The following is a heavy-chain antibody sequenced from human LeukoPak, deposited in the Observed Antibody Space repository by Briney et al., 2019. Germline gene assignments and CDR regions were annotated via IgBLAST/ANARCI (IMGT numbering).Heavy chain of an antibody. CDR1: GYTFTSYA. CDR3: AKSYRVDDFWSGYYYAPVYMDV. V-gene: IGHV1-3*03. CDR2: INAGNGNT. J-gene: IGHJ6*03. D-gene: IGHD3-3*01. Sequence: ASVKVSCKASGYTFTSYAMHWVRQAPGQRLEWMGWINAGNGNTKYSQEFQGRVTITRDTSASTAYMELSSLRSGDMAVYYCAKSYRVDDFWSGYYYAPVYMDVWGKGTTVTVSS.